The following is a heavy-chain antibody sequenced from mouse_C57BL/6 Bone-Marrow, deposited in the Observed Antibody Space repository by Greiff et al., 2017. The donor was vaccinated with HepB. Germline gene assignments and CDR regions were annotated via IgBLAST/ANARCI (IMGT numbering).Heavy chain of an antibody. CDR3: ARQDYGSGYFDV. CDR2: ISSGGRYT. V-gene: IGHV5-6*02. CDR1: GFTFSSYG. D-gene: IGHD1-1*01. Sequence: DVKLVESGGDLVKPGGSLKLSCAASGFTFSSYGMSWVRQTPDKRLEWVATISSGGRYTYYPDSVKGRFTISRDNAKNTLYLQMSSLKSEDTAMYYCARQDYGSGYFDVWGTGTTVTVSS. J-gene: IGHJ1*03.